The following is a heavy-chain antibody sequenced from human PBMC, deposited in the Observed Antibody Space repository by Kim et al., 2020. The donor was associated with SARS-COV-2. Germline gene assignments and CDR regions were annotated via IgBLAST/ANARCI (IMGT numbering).Heavy chain of an antibody. Sequence: SQTLSLTCAISGDSVSSNSAAWSWIRQSPSRGLEWLGRTYYRSKWYNDYAASVKSRITINTDTSKNQFSLQLNSVTPEDTAVYYCARAPQTSIWFDPWGQGTLVTVSS. D-gene: IGHD2-2*01. CDR1: GDSVSSNSAA. CDR2: TYYRSKWYN. V-gene: IGHV6-1*01. J-gene: IGHJ5*02. CDR3: ARAPQTSIWFDP.